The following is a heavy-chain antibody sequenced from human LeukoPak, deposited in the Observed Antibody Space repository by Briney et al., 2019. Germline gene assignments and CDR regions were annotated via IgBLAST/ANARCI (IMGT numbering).Heavy chain of an antibody. CDR2: IYYSGST. D-gene: IGHD2-21*02. J-gene: IGHJ4*02. V-gene: IGHV4-59*01. Sequence: SETLSLTCTVSGGSISSYYWSWIQQPPGEGLEWIGYIYYSGSTNYNPSLKSRVTISVDTSKNQFSLKLSSVTAVDTAVYYCARGFPYCGGDCYYADYWGQGTLVTVSS. CDR3: ARGFPYCGGDCYYADY. CDR1: GGSISSYY.